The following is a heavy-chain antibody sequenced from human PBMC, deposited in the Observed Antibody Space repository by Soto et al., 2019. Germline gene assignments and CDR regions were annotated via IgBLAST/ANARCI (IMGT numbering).Heavy chain of an antibody. CDR1: GYTFTRYW. CDR3: VTTEGRNFNAFDV. Sequence: GESLKISCIGSGYTFTRYWIAWVRQVSGKGLEWMGIIFPIDSDTRYSASAKGQVTISADNSTSTAYLQLSSLNASDKAIYYRVTTEGRNFNAFDVWGQGTMVTVSS. CDR2: IFPIDSDT. D-gene: IGHD4-4*01. V-gene: IGHV5-51*01. J-gene: IGHJ3*01.